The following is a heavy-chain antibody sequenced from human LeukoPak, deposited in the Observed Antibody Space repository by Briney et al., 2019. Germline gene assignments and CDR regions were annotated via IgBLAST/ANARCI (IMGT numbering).Heavy chain of an antibody. Sequence: ASVKVSCKASGYTFTSYAMHWVRQAPGQRLEWMGWINAGNGNTKYSQKFQGRVTITRDTSASTAYMELSSLRSEDTAVYYCARSAVAGTGTTFDYWGQGTLVTVSS. J-gene: IGHJ4*02. D-gene: IGHD6-19*01. V-gene: IGHV1-3*01. CDR2: INAGNGNT. CDR3: ARSAVAGTGTTFDY. CDR1: GYTFTSYA.